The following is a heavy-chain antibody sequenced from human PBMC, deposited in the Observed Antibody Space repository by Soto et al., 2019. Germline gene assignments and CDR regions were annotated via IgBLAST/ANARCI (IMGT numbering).Heavy chain of an antibody. V-gene: IGHV1-69*01. CDR2: IIPISGTA. Sequence: QVQLVQSGAEVKKPGSSVKVSCKASGGTFSSYAISWVRQAPGQGLVWMGGIIPISGTANYAQKFQGRVTITADESTSTAYMELSSLRSEDTAVYYCARSQGSSTSLEIYYYYYYGMDVWGHGTTVTVSS. J-gene: IGHJ6*02. CDR3: ARSQGSSTSLEIYYYYYYGMDV. D-gene: IGHD2-2*01. CDR1: GGTFSSYA.